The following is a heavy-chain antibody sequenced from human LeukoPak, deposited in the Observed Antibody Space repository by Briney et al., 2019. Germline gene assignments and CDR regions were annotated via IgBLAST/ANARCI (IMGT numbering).Heavy chain of an antibody. J-gene: IGHJ4*02. V-gene: IGHV4-4*02. CDR2: IYRSGST. Sequence: SETLSLTCAVSGGSISSSNWWSWVRQPPGKGLEWIGEIYRSGSTNYNPSLKSRVTTSVDKSKNQFSLKLSSVTAADTAVYYCARETNYYDSSVLDYWGQGTLVTVSS. D-gene: IGHD3-22*01. CDR1: GGSISSSNW. CDR3: ARETNYYDSSVLDY.